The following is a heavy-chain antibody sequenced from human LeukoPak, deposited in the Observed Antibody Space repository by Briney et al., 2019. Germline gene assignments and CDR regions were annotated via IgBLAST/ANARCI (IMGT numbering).Heavy chain of an antibody. D-gene: IGHD1-1*01. Sequence: GGSLRLSCAASGFTFSSYWMSWVRQAPGKGLEWVAVISYDGSNKYYADSVKGRFTISRDNSKNTLYLQMNSLRAEDTAVYYCAKDLGTTGAFDIWGQGTMVTVSS. V-gene: IGHV3-30*18. CDR3: AKDLGTTGAFDI. CDR2: ISYDGSNK. CDR1: GFTFSSYW. J-gene: IGHJ3*02.